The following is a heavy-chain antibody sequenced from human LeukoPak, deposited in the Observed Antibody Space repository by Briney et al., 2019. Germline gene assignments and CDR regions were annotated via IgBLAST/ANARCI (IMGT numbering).Heavy chain of an antibody. J-gene: IGHJ4*02. D-gene: IGHD5-24*01. CDR1: GYSFTSYW. Sequence: ASVKVSCKASGYSFTSYWIGWVHQMPGKGLEWMGIIYPGDSDTRYSPSFQGQVTISADKSISTAYLQWSSLKASDTAMYYCARQDAEMATIRYFDYWGQGTLVTVSS. CDR3: ARQDAEMATIRYFDY. V-gene: IGHV5-51*07. CDR2: IYPGDSDT.